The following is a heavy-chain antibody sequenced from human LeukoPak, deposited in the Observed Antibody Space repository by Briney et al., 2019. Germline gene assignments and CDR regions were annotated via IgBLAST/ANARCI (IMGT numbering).Heavy chain of an antibody. V-gene: IGHV3-48*04. CDR3: ARHCSSTSCYPDY. CDR1: GFTFNKYN. Sequence: GGSLRLPCAASGFTFNKYNMNWVRQAPGKGLEWVSYISSSRSTIYYADSVKGRFTISRDNAKNSLYLQMNSLRGEDTAVYYCARHCSSTSCYPDYWGQGTLVTVSS. D-gene: IGHD2-2*01. CDR2: ISSSRSTI. J-gene: IGHJ4*02.